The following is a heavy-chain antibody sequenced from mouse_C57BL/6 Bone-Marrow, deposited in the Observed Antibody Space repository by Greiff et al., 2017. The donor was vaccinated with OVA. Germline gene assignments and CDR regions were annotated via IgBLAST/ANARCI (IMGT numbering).Heavy chain of an antibody. CDR2: IRNKANGYTT. Sequence: EVQLVESGGGLVQPGASLRLSCAASGFTFTDYYMSWVRQPPGKAPEWLALIRNKANGYTTAYTASVKARFTIYRDNSQNILYLQMNTLRAEDSATYYCVKAYGNYFDYWGQGTTLTVSS. D-gene: IGHD2-1*01. CDR3: VKAYGNYFDY. V-gene: IGHV7-4*01. CDR1: GFTFTDYY. J-gene: IGHJ2*01.